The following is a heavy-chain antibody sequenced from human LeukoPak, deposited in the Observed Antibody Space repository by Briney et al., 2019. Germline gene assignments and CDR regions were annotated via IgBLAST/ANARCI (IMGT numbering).Heavy chain of an antibody. CDR1: GYTFTSYY. D-gene: IGHD3-22*01. J-gene: IGHJ6*02. V-gene: IGHV1-46*01. CDR3: ARDLVFYYDSTITDYYGMDV. Sequence: ASVTVSCKASGYTFTSYYMHWVRQAPGQGLEWMGIINPSGGSTSYAQKFQGRVTMTRDTSTSTVYMELSSLRSEDTAVYYCARDLVFYYDSTITDYYGMDVWGQGTTVTVSS. CDR2: INPSGGST.